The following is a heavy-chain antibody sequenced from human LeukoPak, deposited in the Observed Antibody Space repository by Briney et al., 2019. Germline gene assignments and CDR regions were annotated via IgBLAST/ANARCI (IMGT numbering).Heavy chain of an antibody. CDR1: GYTFTSYY. Sequence: ASVKVSCKASGYTFTSYYMHWVRQAPGQGLEWMGIINPSGGSTSYAQKFQGRVAMTRDTSTSTVYMELSSLRSEDTAVYYCARDHEWELMEDYWGQGTLVTVSS. CDR2: INPSGGST. D-gene: IGHD1-26*01. J-gene: IGHJ4*02. CDR3: ARDHEWELMEDY. V-gene: IGHV1-46*01.